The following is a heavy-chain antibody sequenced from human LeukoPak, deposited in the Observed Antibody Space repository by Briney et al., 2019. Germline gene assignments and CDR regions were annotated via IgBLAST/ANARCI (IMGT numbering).Heavy chain of an antibody. V-gene: IGHV1-69-2*01. Sequence: GATVKVSCKTSGFLFSAYYMHWVQQAPRKGFRWMGRIDPEDGKSTYAEDFQGRVTLTADMSTDTAYMELSRLTSEDTALYYCTTGRGAYDVFDFWGQGSLVIVSS. CDR1: GFLFSAYY. J-gene: IGHJ4*02. CDR3: TTGRGAYDVFDF. CDR2: IDPEDGKS. D-gene: IGHD1-1*01.